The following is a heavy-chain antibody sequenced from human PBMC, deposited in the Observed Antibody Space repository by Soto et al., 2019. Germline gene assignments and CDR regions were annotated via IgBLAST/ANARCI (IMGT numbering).Heavy chain of an antibody. D-gene: IGHD1-26*01. J-gene: IGHJ6*02. CDR1: GGSVSSGSYY. CDR2: IYYSGST. V-gene: IGHV4-61*01. CDR3: ARGRRYSGSYYSELHYYYGMDV. Sequence: PSETLSLTCTVSGGSVSSGSYYWSWIRQPPGKGLEWIGYIYYSGSTNYNPSLKSRVTISVDTSKNQFSLKLSSVTAAGTAVYYCARGRRYSGSYYSELHYYYGMDVWGQGTTVTVSS.